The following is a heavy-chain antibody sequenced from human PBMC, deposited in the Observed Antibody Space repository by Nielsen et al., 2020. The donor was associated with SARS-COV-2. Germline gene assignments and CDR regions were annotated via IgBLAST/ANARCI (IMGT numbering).Heavy chain of an antibody. CDR2: IYFDGSS. Sequence: WIRQPPGKGLEWIGYIYFDGSSDYNPSLKSRLTLSVDKTKNQFSLKLSSVTAADTAVYYCAREEGGYDILTGYYGGADAFDIWGQGTMVTVSS. J-gene: IGHJ3*02. CDR3: AREEGGYDILTGYYGGADAFDI. D-gene: IGHD3-9*01. V-gene: IGHV4-30-4*01.